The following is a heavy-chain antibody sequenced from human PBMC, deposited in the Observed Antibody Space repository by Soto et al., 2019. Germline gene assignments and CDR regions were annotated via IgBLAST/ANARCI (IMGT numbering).Heavy chain of an antibody. CDR1: DGSISTYY. CDR2: VYYSGST. V-gene: IGHV4-59*01. J-gene: IGHJ6*02. D-gene: IGHD2-15*01. Sequence: SETLSLTCSVSDGSISTYYWSWIRQPPGKELEWIGYVYYSGSTNYNPSLKSRATMSVDTSKNQFSLKLNSVTAADTAVYFCARGPGYCSGGACTFYYDLDDWGQGTTVTVSS. CDR3: ARGPGYCSGGACTFYYDLDD.